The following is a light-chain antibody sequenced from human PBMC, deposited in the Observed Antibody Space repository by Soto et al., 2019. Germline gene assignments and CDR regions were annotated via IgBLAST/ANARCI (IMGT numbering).Light chain of an antibody. CDR1: QSVSSY. Sequence: EIVLTQSPATLSLSPGERATLSCRASQSVSSYLAWYQQKPGQAPRLLIYDASNRATGIPARFSGSGSGTDFTLTISSREPADFAGYYCQQRSNWLTFGGGTKVEIK. CDR3: QQRSNWLT. CDR2: DAS. V-gene: IGKV3-11*01. J-gene: IGKJ4*01.